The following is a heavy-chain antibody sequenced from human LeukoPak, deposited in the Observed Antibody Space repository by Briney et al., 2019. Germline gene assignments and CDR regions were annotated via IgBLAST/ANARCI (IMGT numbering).Heavy chain of an antibody. D-gene: IGHD6-13*01. V-gene: IGHV3-21*01. CDR1: GFTFSSYS. CDR2: ISSSSSYI. J-gene: IGHJ6*03. CDR3: ARVAAAGPPPLTYYYYMDV. Sequence: SGGSLRLSCAASGFTFSSYSMNWVRQAPGKGLEWVSSISSSSSYIYYADSVKGRFTISRDNAKNSLYLQMNSLRAEDTAVYYCARVAAAGPPPLTYYYYMDVWGKGTTVTVSS.